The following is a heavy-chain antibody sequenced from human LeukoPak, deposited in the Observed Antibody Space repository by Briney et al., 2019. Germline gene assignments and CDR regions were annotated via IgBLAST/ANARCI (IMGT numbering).Heavy chain of an antibody. Sequence: GRSLRLPCAASGFTFSSYGMHWVRQAPGKGLEWVAVISYDGSNKYYADSVKGRFTISRDNSKNTLYLQMNSLRAEDTAVYYCAKIEVEGSGWPGGDYWGQGTLVTVSS. V-gene: IGHV3-30*18. CDR2: ISYDGSNK. CDR1: GFTFSSYG. D-gene: IGHD6-19*01. CDR3: AKIEVEGSGWPGGDY. J-gene: IGHJ4*02.